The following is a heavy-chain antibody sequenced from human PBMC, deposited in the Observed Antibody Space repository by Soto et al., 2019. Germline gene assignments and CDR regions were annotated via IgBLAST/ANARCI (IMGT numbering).Heavy chain of an antibody. D-gene: IGHD6-6*01. Sequence: EASVKVSCKASGYTFTSYGISWVRQAPGQGLEWMGWISAYNGNTNYAQKLQGRVTLTTDTSTSTAYMELRSLRSDDTAVYYCARVGIAARASYTGAYYFDYWGQGTLVTVSS. CDR1: GYTFTSYG. V-gene: IGHV1-18*01. CDR3: ARVGIAARASYTGAYYFDY. CDR2: ISAYNGNT. J-gene: IGHJ4*02.